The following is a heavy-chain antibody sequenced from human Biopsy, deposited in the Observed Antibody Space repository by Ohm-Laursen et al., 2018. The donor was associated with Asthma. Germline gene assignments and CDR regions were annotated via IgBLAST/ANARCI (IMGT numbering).Heavy chain of an antibody. CDR2: IYYSGNT. CDR1: GGSIGTSTYY. V-gene: IGHV4-39*01. D-gene: IGHD1-26*01. Sequence: SDTLSLTCPVSGGSIGTSTYYWGWIRQPPGKGLEWIASIYYSGNTYYNPSLKSRITISLDTSNNQFSLRLSSVTAADTAVYYCARHSGNYYAQLNYWGQGTLVTVSS. J-gene: IGHJ4*02. CDR3: ARHSGNYYAQLNY.